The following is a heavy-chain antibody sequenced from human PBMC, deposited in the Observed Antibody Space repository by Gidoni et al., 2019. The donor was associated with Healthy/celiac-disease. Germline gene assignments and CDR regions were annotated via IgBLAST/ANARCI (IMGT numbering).Heavy chain of an antibody. Sequence: QVQLVESGGGVVQPGRSLRLSCAASGFTFSSYGIHWVRQAPGKGLEWVAVISYDGSNKYYADSVKGRFTISRDNSKNTLYLQMNSLRAEDTAVYYCAKDGLRWLVHNRYFQHWGQGTLVTVSS. CDR2: ISYDGSNK. V-gene: IGHV3-30*18. D-gene: IGHD6-19*01. CDR3: AKDGLRWLVHNRYFQH. J-gene: IGHJ1*01. CDR1: GFTFSSYG.